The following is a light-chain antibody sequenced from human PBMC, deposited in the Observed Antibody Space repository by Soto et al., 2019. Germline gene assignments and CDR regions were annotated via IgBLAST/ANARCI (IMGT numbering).Light chain of an antibody. CDR2: GAS. Sequence: LTQSPGTRVLYAKGGDIVCCRASQSVSSSYLAWYQQKPGQAPRLLIYGASSRATGIPDRFSGSGPGTDFTLTISCREPEDFAVYYCQQYRTSPWTFGQGTKVDIK. V-gene: IGKV3-20*01. CDR1: QSVSSSY. J-gene: IGKJ1*01. CDR3: QQYRTSPWT.